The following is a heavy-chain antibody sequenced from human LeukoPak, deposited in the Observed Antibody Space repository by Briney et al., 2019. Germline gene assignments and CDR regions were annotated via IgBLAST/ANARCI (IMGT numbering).Heavy chain of an antibody. CDR3: AKDVRYYGSGSYYADAFDI. Sequence: GGSLRLSCAASGFTFSSYAMTWVRQAPGKGLEWVSAISGSGGSTYYADSVKGRFTISRDNSKNTLYLQMNSLRAEDTAVYYCAKDVRYYGSGSYYADAFDIWGQGTMVTVSS. J-gene: IGHJ3*02. D-gene: IGHD3-10*01. CDR2: ISGSGGST. V-gene: IGHV3-23*01. CDR1: GFTFSSYA.